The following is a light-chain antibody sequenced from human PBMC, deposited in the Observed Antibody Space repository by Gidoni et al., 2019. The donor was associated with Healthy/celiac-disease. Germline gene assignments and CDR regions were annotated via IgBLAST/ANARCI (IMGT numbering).Light chain of an antibody. CDR2: EVS. CDR1: QSLLHSDGKTY. CDR3: MQSIQLPLT. V-gene: IGKV2D-29*01. J-gene: IGKJ4*01. Sequence: DIVMTQTPLSLSVTPGQPASISCKSSQSLLHSDGKTYLYWYLQKPGQPPQLLIYEVSNRFSGADRFSGSGSGTDFTLKISRVEAEDVGVYYCMQSIQLPLTFGGXTKVEIK.